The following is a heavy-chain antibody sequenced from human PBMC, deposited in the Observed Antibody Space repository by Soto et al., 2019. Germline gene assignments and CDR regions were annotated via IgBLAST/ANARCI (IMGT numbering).Heavy chain of an antibody. CDR2: INHSGST. V-gene: IGHV4-34*01. J-gene: IGHJ4*02. D-gene: IGHD6-13*01. CDR1: GGSFSGYY. Sequence: SETLSLTCAVYGGSFSGYYWSWIRQPPGKGLEWIGEINHSGSTNYNPSLKSRVTISVDTSKNQFSLKLSSVTAADTAVYYCARDGTLRSRYNIDYWGQGNLVTGSS. CDR3: ARDGTLRSRYNIDY.